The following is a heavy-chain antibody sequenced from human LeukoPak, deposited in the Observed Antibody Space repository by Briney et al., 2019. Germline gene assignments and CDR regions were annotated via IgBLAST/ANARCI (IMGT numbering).Heavy chain of an antibody. CDR3: ARADFWSGYRFDY. Sequence: SETLSLTCTISGGSISSYYWSWIRQPAGKGLEWIGRIYTSGSTDYNPSLKSRVTMSVDKSKNHLSLKLSSVTAADTAVYYCARADFWSGYRFDYWGQGTLVTVSS. J-gene: IGHJ4*02. CDR2: IYTSGST. V-gene: IGHV4-4*07. D-gene: IGHD3-3*01. CDR1: GGSISSYY.